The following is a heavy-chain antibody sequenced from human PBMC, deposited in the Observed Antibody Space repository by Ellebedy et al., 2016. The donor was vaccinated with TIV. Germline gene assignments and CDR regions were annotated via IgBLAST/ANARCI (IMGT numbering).Heavy chain of an antibody. CDR2: IKEDGSQT. CDR3: ATDRGYFTFDY. CDR1: GFTFSPYA. V-gene: IGHV3-7*03. J-gene: IGHJ4*02. Sequence: GESLKISCAAPGFTFSPYAMAWVRQAPGKGLEGVANIKEDGSQTYYVGSVKGRFTISRDNAKNSLYLQMNSLRADDTAVYYCATDRGYFTFDYWGQGSLITVSS. D-gene: IGHD3-9*01.